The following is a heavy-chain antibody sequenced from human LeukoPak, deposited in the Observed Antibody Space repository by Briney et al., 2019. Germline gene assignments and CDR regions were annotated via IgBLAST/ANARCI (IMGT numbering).Heavy chain of an antibody. CDR3: ARGVRVTIFGVVTQIAFDI. CDR1: GGSISSYY. J-gene: IGHJ3*02. CDR2: IYYSGST. Sequence: SETLSLTCTVSGGSISSYYWSWIRQPPGKGLEWIGYIYYSGSTNYNPSLKSRVTISVDTSKNQFSLKLSSVTAADTAVYHCARGVRVTIFGVVTQIAFDIWGQGTMVTVSS. V-gene: IGHV4-59*08. D-gene: IGHD3-3*01.